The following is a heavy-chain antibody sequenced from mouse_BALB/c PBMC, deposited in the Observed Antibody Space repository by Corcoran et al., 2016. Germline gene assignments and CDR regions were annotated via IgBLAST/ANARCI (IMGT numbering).Heavy chain of an antibody. CDR3: ARNGYDYDEKVRAGFAY. V-gene: IGHV14-3*02. CDR2: IDPANGNT. J-gene: IGHJ3*01. Sequence: EVQLQQSGAELVKQGASVKLSCTAYGFNIKDTYMHWVKQRPEQGLEWLGRIDPANGNTKYDPKFQGKATITADTSSNLAYLQLSSLTSEDTDVYYCARNGYDYDEKVRAGFAYWGQGTLVTVSA. D-gene: IGHD2-4*01. CDR1: GFNIKDTY.